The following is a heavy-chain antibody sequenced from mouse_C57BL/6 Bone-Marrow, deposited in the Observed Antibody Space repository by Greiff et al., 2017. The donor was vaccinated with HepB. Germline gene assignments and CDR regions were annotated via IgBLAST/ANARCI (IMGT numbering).Heavy chain of an antibody. CDR2: IDPSDSYT. J-gene: IGHJ1*03. V-gene: IGHV1-69*01. Sequence: QVQLQQPGAELVMPGASVKLSCKASGYTFTSSWMHWVKQRPGQGLEWIGEIDPSDSYTNYNQKFKGKSTLTVDKSSSTAYMQLSSLTSEDSAGYYCARPTVVRYFDVWGTGTTVTVSS. CDR3: ARPTVVRYFDV. D-gene: IGHD1-1*01. CDR1: GYTFTSSW.